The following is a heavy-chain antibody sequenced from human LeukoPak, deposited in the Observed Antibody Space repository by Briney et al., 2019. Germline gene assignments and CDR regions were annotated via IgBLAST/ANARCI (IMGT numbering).Heavy chain of an antibody. CDR2: ISSSSSYI. V-gene: IGHV3-21*01. Sequence: GGSLRLSCAASGFTLSSYSMNWVRQAPGKGLEWVSSISSSSSYIYYADSVKGRFTITRDNAKNSLYLQMNSLRAEDTAVYYCARTYSGSYLAPDYWGQGTLVTVSS. J-gene: IGHJ4*02. CDR1: GFTLSSYS. D-gene: IGHD1-26*01. CDR3: ARTYSGSYLAPDY.